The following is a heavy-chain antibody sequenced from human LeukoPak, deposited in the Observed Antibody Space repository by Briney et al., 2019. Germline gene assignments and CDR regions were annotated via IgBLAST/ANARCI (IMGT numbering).Heavy chain of an antibody. CDR2: IYHSGST. V-gene: IGHV4-38-2*02. Sequence: SETLSLTCTVSGYSISSGYYWGWIRQPPGKGLEWIGSIYHSGSTYYSPSLKSRVTISVDTSKNQFSLKLSSVTAADTAVYYCARHDTYYDYVWGSYRGFDYWGQGTLVTVSS. J-gene: IGHJ4*02. D-gene: IGHD3-16*01. CDR3: ARHDTYYDYVWGSYRGFDY. CDR1: GYSISSGYY.